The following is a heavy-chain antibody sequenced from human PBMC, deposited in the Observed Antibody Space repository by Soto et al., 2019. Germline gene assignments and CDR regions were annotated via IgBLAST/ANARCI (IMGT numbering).Heavy chain of an antibody. CDR2: ISGSGGST. J-gene: IGHJ4*02. CDR3: AKADKYCSSTSCYAPVY. D-gene: IGHD2-2*01. Sequence: GGSLRLSCAASGFTFSSYAMSWVRQAPGKGLEWVSAISGSGGSTYYADSVKGRFTISRDNSKNTLYLQMNSLRAEDTAVYYCAKADKYCSSTSCYAPVYWGQGTLVTVSS. CDR1: GFTFSSYA. V-gene: IGHV3-23*01.